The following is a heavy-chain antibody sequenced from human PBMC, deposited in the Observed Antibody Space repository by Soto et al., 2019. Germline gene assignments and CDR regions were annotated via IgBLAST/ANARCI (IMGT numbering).Heavy chain of an antibody. J-gene: IGHJ4*02. CDR3: ARETNIVVVPAAMGGPFDY. Sequence: QSQTLSLTCTVSGGSVSSGSYYWSWIRQPPGKGLEWIGYIYYSGSTNYNPSLKSRVTRSVDTSKNQFSLKLSSVTAADTAVYYCARETNIVVVPAAMGGPFDYWGQGTLVTVSS. CDR2: IYYSGST. V-gene: IGHV4-61*01. D-gene: IGHD2-2*01. CDR1: GGSVSSGSYY.